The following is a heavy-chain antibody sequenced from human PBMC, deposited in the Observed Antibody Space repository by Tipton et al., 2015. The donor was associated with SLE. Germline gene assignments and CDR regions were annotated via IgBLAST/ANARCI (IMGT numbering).Heavy chain of an antibody. CDR1: GFTFSSYW. CDR3: GSGSQYDY. D-gene: IGHD3-10*01. CDR2: INHDGREK. Sequence: SLRLSCAASGFTFSSYWMTWVRQTPGKGLEWLANINHDGREKFYVNSMKGRLTISRDNAKKSVYLQMNSLRVEDTGVYYCGSGSQYDYWGQGTLVTVAS. J-gene: IGHJ4*02. V-gene: IGHV3-7*01.